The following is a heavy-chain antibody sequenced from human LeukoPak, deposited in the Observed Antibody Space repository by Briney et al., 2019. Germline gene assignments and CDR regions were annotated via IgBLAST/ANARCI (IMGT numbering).Heavy chain of an antibody. J-gene: IGHJ4*02. V-gene: IGHV4-59*01. CDR2: IYYSGST. D-gene: IGHD3-3*01. CDR1: GGSISSYY. Sequence: SETLSLTCTVSGGSISSYYWSWIRQPPGKGLEWIWYIYYSGSTNYNPSLKSRVTISVDTSKNQFSLKLSSVTAADTAVYYCARDLYYDFWSGYFPIWGQGTLVTASS. CDR3: ARDLYYDFWSGYFPI.